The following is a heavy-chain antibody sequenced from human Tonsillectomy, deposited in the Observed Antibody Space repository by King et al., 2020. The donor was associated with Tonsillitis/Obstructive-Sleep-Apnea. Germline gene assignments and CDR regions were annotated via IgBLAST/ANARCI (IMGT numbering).Heavy chain of an antibody. V-gene: IGHV5-51*01. CDR1: GYSFTSYW. CDR3: ARQDIVVVGGDAFDI. CDR2: IYPGDSDT. J-gene: IGHJ3*02. Sequence: VQLVESGAEVKKPGESLKISCTGSGYSFTSYWIGWVRQMPGKGLEWMGIIYPGDSDTRYSPSFQGQVTISADKSISTAYLQWSSLKASDTAMYYCARQDIVVVGGDAFDIWGQGTMVTVSS. D-gene: IGHD2-2*01.